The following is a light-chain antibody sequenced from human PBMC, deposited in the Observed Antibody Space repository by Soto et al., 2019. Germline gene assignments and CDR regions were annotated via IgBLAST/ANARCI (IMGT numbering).Light chain of an antibody. CDR2: GAS. J-gene: IGKJ5*01. V-gene: IGKV3-11*01. Sequence: EIVLTHSPATLSVSPWDRATLSFRASPSVTSFLAWYQQKPGQAPRLLIYGASNRATGIPARFSGSGSGTDFTLTISSLEPEDSAVYYCQQRNDWPPITFGQGTRLEIK. CDR3: QQRNDWPPIT. CDR1: PSVTSF.